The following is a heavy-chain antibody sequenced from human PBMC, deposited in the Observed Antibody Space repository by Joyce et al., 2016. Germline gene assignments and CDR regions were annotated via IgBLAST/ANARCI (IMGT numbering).Heavy chain of an antibody. V-gene: IGHV3-15*01. Sequence: EVQLVESGGGLVEPGGSLRLSCASSGFPFSNAWMAGIRQARGKGLEWVGFIKSKSNGETTGYGAPVKGRFAISRDDSKSIVYLQMNSLKRDDTAVYYCGGWRIWGQGTLVTVSS. CDR3: GGWRI. J-gene: IGHJ4*02. CDR2: IKSKSNGETT. D-gene: IGHD3-16*01. CDR1: GFPFSNAW.